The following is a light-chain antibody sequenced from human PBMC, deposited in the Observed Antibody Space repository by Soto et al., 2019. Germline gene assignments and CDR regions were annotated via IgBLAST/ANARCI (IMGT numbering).Light chain of an antibody. CDR2: WAS. J-gene: IGKJ1*01. Sequence: DIVMTQSPDSLAVSLGERATINCKYSQSVLHRSNTNNYLVWYQQKPGQPPKLLIYWASTRESGVPDRFSGSGSGTDFTLTINSLQAEDVAVYYCQQHYNTPPTFGQGTKVEIK. V-gene: IGKV4-1*01. CDR3: QQHYNTPPT. CDR1: QSVLHRSNTNNY.